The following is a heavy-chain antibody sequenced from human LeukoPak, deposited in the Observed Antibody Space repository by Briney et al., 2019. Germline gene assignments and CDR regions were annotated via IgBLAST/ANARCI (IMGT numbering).Heavy chain of an antibody. CDR3: ARLFNDFWSGSYYGMDV. CDR2: IYHSGST. CDR1: GGSISSGGYS. D-gene: IGHD3-3*01. V-gene: IGHV4-30-2*03. Sequence: PSETLSLTCAVSGGSISSGGYSWSWIRQPPGKGLEWIGYIYHSGSTYYNPSLKSRVTISVDTSKNQFSLKLSSVTAADTAVYYCARLFNDFWSGSYYGMDVWGQGTTVTVSS. J-gene: IGHJ6*02.